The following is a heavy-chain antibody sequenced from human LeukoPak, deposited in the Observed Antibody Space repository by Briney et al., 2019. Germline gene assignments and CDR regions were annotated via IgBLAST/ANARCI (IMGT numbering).Heavy chain of an antibody. CDR2: IYPDDSES. CDR1: GYSFTNYW. J-gene: IGHJ4*02. CDR3: ARSRDSSGYYYLM. Sequence: GESLKISSEASGYSFTNYWIGWVRQMPGKGLEWMGIIYPDDSESKYSPSFQGQVTISADKSISTAYLQWSSLKASDTAMYYCARSRDSSGYYYLMWGQGTLVTVSS. V-gene: IGHV5-51*01. D-gene: IGHD3-22*01.